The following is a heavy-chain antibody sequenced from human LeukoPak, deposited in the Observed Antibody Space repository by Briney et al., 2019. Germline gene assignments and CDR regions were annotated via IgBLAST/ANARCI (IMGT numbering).Heavy chain of an antibody. J-gene: IGHJ4*02. D-gene: IGHD3-10*01. CDR1: GGSISSRNYY. Sequence: PSETLSLTCTVSGGSISSRNYYWGWIRQPPGKGLEWIGSIYYSGSTYYNPSLKSRVTISVDTSKNQFSLKLSSVTAADTAVYYCARVGTYGSGSYLSWLDYWGQGTLVTVSS. CDR2: IYYSGST. CDR3: ARVGTYGSGSYLSWLDY. V-gene: IGHV4-39*07.